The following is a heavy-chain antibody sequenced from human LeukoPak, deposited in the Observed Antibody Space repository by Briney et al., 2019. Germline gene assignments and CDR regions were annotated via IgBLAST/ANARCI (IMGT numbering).Heavy chain of an antibody. CDR2: IYPGDSDT. CDR3: ARLSYDILTGYYKEYYFDY. V-gene: IGHV5-51*01. J-gene: IGHJ4*02. CDR1: GYSFTSYW. D-gene: IGHD3-9*01. Sequence: HGEALKISCKGSGYSFTSYWIGWVRQMPGKGLEWMGMIYPGDSDTRYSPSFQGQVTISADKSISTAYLQWSSLKASDTAMYYCARLSYDILTGYYKEYYFDYWGQGTLVTVSS.